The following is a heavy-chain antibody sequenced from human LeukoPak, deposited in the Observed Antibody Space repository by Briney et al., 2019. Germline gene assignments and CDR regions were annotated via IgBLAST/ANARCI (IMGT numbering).Heavy chain of an antibody. D-gene: IGHD6-13*01. J-gene: IGHJ5*02. Sequence: SETLSLTCAVYGGSFSGYYWSWIRQPPGKGLDWIGEINHSGSTNYNPSLKSRVTISVDTSKNQFSLKLSSVTAADTAVYYCARAAAGANRRGNWFDPWGQGTLVTVSS. CDR1: GGSFSGYY. CDR2: INHSGST. V-gene: IGHV4-34*01. CDR3: ARAAAGANRRGNWFDP.